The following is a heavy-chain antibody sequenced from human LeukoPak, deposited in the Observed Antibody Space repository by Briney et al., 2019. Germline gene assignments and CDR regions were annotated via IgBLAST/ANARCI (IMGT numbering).Heavy chain of an antibody. V-gene: IGHV1-69*04. CDR3: ARGRRNSGYDLRLAY. Sequence: GSSVKVSCKASGGTFSSYAISWVRQAPGQGLEWMGRIIPILGIANYAQKFQGRVTITADKSTSTAYMELSSLRSEDTAVYYCARGRRNSGYDLRLAYWGQGTLVTVSS. D-gene: IGHD5-12*01. CDR1: GGTFSSYA. J-gene: IGHJ4*02. CDR2: IIPILGIA.